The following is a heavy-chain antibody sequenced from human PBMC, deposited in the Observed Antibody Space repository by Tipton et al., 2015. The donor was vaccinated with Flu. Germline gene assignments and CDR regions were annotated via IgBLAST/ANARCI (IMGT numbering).Heavy chain of an antibody. Sequence: TLSLTCTVSGGSISSGSYYWNWIRQPAGEGLEWIGRIHTNGKTDYNPSLKSRVAMSIATSKKQFSLHVTSVTAADTAVYYCVREYGTMDYWGQGRLVTVSS. CDR3: VREYGTMDY. D-gene: IGHD1-1*01. V-gene: IGHV4-61*02. CDR2: IHTNGKT. J-gene: IGHJ4*02. CDR1: GGSISSGSYY.